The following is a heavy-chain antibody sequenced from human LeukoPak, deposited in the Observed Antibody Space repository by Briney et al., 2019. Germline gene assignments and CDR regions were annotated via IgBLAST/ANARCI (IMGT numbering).Heavy chain of an antibody. D-gene: IGHD3-3*01. CDR1: GGSISSYY. Sequence: PSETLSLTCTVSGGSISSYYWSWIRQPPGKGLEWIGYIYYSGSTNYNPSLKSRVTISVDTSKNQFSLKLSSVTAADTAVYYCARDRVPTYYDFWSGSLNWFDPWGQGTLVTVSS. CDR3: ARDRVPTYYDFWSGSLNWFDP. V-gene: IGHV4-59*12. CDR2: IYYSGST. J-gene: IGHJ5*02.